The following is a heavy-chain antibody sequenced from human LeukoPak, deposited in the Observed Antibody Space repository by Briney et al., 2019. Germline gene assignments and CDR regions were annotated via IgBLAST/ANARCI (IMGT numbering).Heavy chain of an antibody. Sequence: GGSLRLSCAASGFTFSSYEMNWVRQAPGKGLEWVSYISSSGSTIYYADSVKGRFTISRDNAKNSLYLQMNSLRAEDTAVYYCVRDLRGVIIGFDYWGQGTLVTVSS. CDR3: VRDLRGVIIGFDY. CDR1: GFTFSSYE. J-gene: IGHJ4*02. D-gene: IGHD3-10*01. V-gene: IGHV3-48*03. CDR2: ISSSGSTI.